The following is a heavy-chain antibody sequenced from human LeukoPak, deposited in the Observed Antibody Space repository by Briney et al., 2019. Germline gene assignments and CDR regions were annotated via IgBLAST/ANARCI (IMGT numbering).Heavy chain of an antibody. J-gene: IGHJ6*02. V-gene: IGHV1-69*05. CDR2: IIPIFGTA. Sequence: EASVTVSCTASGGTFSSYAISWVRQAPGQGLEWMGGIIPIFGTANYAQKFQGRVTMTRDTSTSTVYMELSSLRSEDTAVYYCARDIRITIFGVAYGMDVWGQGTTVTVSS. CDR3: ARDIRITIFGVAYGMDV. D-gene: IGHD3-3*01. CDR1: GGTFSSYA.